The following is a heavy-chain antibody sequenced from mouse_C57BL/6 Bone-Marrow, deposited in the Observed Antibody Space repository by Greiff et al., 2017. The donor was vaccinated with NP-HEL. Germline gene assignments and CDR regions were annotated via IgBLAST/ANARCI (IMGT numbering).Heavy chain of an antibody. J-gene: IGHJ3*01. Sequence: EVNVVESGGGLVQPGGSMKLSCVASGFTFSNYWMNWVRQSPETGLEWVAQIRLKSDNYATHYAESVKGRFTISRDDSKSSVYLQMNNLRAEDTGIYYCTLTGTIAYWGQGTLVTVSA. CDR3: TLTGTIAY. V-gene: IGHV6-3*01. D-gene: IGHD4-1*01. CDR2: IRLKSDNYAT. CDR1: GFTFSNYW.